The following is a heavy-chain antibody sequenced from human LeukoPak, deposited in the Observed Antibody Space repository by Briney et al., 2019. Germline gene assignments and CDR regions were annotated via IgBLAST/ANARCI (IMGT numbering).Heavy chain of an antibody. CDR1: GFTFSSYG. J-gene: IGHJ6*03. CDR2: IRYDENNK. D-gene: IGHD2-2*01. Sequence: GGSLRLSCAASGFTFSSYGLHWVRQAPGKGLEWVAFIRYDENNKFYADSVKGRFTISRDNSKNTLFLQMNSLRVEDTAVYFCAKDQGTTHYFYYMDVWGKGTTVTVSS. CDR3: AKDQGTTHYFYYMDV. V-gene: IGHV3-30*02.